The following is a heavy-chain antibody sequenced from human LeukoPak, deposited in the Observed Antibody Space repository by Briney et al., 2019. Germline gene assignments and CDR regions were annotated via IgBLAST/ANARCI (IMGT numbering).Heavy chain of an antibody. CDR1: GGSISSGDYY. Sequence: SQTLSLTCTVSGGSISSGDYYWSWIRQPPGKGLEWIGYIYYSGSTYYNPSLKSRVTISVDTSKNQFSLKLSSVTAADTAVYYCARRSCSGGSCYSTYYYYGMDVWGQGTTVTVSS. V-gene: IGHV4-30-4*01. CDR2: IYYSGST. CDR3: ARRSCSGGSCYSTYYYYGMDV. D-gene: IGHD2-15*01. J-gene: IGHJ6*02.